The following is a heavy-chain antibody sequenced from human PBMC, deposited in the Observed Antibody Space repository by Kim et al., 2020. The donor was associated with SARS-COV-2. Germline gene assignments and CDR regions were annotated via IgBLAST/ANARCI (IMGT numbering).Heavy chain of an antibody. CDR3: ARRERGRRWHDWYFDL. CDR2: IYYSGST. D-gene: IGHD1-26*01. J-gene: IGHJ2*01. Sequence: SETLSLTCTVSGGSISSSSYYWGWIRQPPGKGLEWIGSIYYSGSTYYNPSLKSRVTISVDTSKNQFSLKLSSVTAADTAVYYCARRERGRRWHDWYFDL. CDR1: GGSISSSSYY. V-gene: IGHV4-39*01.